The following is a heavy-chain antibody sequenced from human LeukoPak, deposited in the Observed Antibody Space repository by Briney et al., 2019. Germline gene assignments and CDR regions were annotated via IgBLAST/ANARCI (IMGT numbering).Heavy chain of an antibody. Sequence: GGSLRLSCAVSGFNVSTNQMSWVRQVPGRSLEWVAAIYTGGSTYYADSVKGRFTISRDNSKNTVYLQMNSLRAEDTAVYYCARDHGGGHFDYWGQGTLVTVSS. J-gene: IGHJ4*02. CDR3: ARDHGGGHFDY. V-gene: IGHV3-53*01. D-gene: IGHD4-23*01. CDR2: IYTGGST. CDR1: GFNVSTNQ.